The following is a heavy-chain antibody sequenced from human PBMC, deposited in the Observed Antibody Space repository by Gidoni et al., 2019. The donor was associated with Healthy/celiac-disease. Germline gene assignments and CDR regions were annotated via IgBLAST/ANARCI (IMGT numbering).Heavy chain of an antibody. V-gene: IGHV3-11*06. D-gene: IGHD3-22*01. CDR1: GFPFSDYY. Sequence: QVQLVESGGGLVKPGGSLRLSCAASGFPFSDYYMSWIRQAPGTGLEWVSYIGSSSSYTNYADSVKVRFTISRDNAKNSLYLQMNSLRAEDTAVYYCARDYYGIPDYWGQGTLVTVSS. CDR2: IGSSSSYT. J-gene: IGHJ4*02. CDR3: ARDYYGIPDY.